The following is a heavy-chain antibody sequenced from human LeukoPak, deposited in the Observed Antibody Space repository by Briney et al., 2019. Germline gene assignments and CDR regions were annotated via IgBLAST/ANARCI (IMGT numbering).Heavy chain of an antibody. D-gene: IGHD3-16*01. Sequence: SETLSLTCTVSGDSISGGYYWGWIRQPPGKGLEWIGSIYHSGSTYYNPSLKSRVTISVDTSKNQFSLKLNSVTAADTAVYYCARGGDYHDPLHFFDYWGQGTLVTVSS. CDR3: ARGGDYHDPLHFFDY. CDR1: GDSISGGYY. CDR2: IYHSGST. V-gene: IGHV4-38-2*02. J-gene: IGHJ4*02.